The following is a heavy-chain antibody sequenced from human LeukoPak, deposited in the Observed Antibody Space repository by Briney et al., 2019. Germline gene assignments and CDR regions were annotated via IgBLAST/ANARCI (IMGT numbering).Heavy chain of an antibody. CDR1: GGSFSGYY. V-gene: IGHV4-34*01. Sequence: SETLSFTCAVYGGSFSGYYWSWIRQPPGKGLEWIGEINHSGSTNYNPSLKSRVTISVDTSKNQFSLKLSSVTAADTAVYYCARMIRILDYWGQGTLVTVSS. D-gene: IGHD3-22*01. CDR2: INHSGST. J-gene: IGHJ4*02. CDR3: ARMIRILDY.